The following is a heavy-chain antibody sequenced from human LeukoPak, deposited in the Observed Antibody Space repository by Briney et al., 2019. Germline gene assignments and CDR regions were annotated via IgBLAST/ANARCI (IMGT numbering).Heavy chain of an antibody. CDR3: ARVGVSYYYYGMDV. CDR2: IKQDGSEK. Sequence: YWMSWVRXAPGKGLEWVANIKQDGSEKYYVDSVKGRFTISRDNAKNSLYLQMNSLRAEDTAVYYCARVGVSYYYYGMDVWGQGTTVTVSS. V-gene: IGHV3-7*01. D-gene: IGHD3-10*01. J-gene: IGHJ6*02. CDR1: YW.